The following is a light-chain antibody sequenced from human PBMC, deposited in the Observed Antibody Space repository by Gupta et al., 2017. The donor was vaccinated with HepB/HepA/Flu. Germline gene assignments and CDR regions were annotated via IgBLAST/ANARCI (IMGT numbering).Light chain of an antibody. CDR2: DVN. CDR3: SSYTHSTILV. CDR1: TSDIGGYNL. Sequence: SALLPLPSSPGLPGQSSPLSCPGPTSDIGGYNLVAWYQRHPGEAPKLIIYDVNNRPSGVSNRFSGSKSGNTASLTISGLQAEDEGDYFCSSYTHSTILVFGGGTKLTVL. J-gene: IGLJ2*01. V-gene: IGLV2-14*03.